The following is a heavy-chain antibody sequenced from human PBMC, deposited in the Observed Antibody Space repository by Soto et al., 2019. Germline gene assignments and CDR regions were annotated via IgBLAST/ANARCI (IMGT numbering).Heavy chain of an antibody. CDR3: ARYVRIASGYYYYGMDV. J-gene: IGHJ6*02. CDR2: IYYSGST. CDR1: GGCISRYE. D-gene: IGHD2-15*01. Sequence: PSGTLELTSTVSGGCISRYEWGWIRQPPGKGLEWIGYIYYSGSTNYNPSLKSRVTISVDTSKNQFSLKLSSVTAADTAVYYCARYVRIASGYYYYGMDVWGQGTTVTVSS. V-gene: IGHV4-59*01.